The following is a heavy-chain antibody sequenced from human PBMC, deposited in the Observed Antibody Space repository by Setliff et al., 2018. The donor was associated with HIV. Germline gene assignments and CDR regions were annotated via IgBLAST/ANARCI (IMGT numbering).Heavy chain of an antibody. D-gene: IGHD3-10*01. Sequence: ASVKVSCKASGYSFTVYYMHWVRQAPGQGLEWMGRINPNSGGTNYAQKFQGRVTMTRDTSISTAYMELSRLRSNDTAVYYYARGDGSGSYPFYYYYYYMDVWGKGTTVTVSS. CDR2: INPNSGGT. CDR3: ARGDGSGSYPFYYYYYYMDV. V-gene: IGHV1-2*06. J-gene: IGHJ6*03. CDR1: GYSFTVYY.